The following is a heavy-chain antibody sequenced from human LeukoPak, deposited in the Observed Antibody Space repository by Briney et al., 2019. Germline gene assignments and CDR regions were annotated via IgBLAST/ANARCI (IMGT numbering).Heavy chain of an antibody. J-gene: IGHJ4*02. CDR1: GGSTSSSSYY. Sequence: PSETLSLTCTVSGGSTSSSSYYWGWIRQPPGKGLEWIGSVYYGGSTFYNPSLKSRVTISVDTSKNQFSLKLSSVTAADTAVYYCARDRDYYDSSGYISQFDYWGQGTLVTVSS. D-gene: IGHD3-22*01. CDR2: VYYGGST. CDR3: ARDRDYYDSSGYISQFDY. V-gene: IGHV4-39*07.